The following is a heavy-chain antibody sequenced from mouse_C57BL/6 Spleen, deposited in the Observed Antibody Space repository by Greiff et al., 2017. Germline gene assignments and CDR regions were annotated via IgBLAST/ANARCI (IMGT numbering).Heavy chain of an antibody. V-gene: IGHV1-80*01. CDR1: GYAFSSSW. CDR3: AIWITTVHFDY. J-gene: IGHJ2*01. CDR2: IYPGDGDT. Sequence: QVQLQQSGAELVKPGASVKISCKASGYAFSSSWMNWVKQRPGKGLEWIGQIYPGDGDTNYNGKFKGKATLTADKSSSTADMQLRSLTSADSAFYVCAIWITTVHFDYWGQGTTLTVSS. D-gene: IGHD1-1*01.